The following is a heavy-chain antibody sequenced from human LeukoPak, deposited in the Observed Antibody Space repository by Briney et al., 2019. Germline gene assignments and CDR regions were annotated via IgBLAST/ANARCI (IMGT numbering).Heavy chain of an antibody. CDR2: INPSGGST. Sequence: ASVQVSCKATGYTFTSYYMHWVRQAPGQWLEWMGIINPSGGSTSYAQKFQGRVTMTRDTSTSTVYMELSSLRSEDTAVYYCARDGYCSGGSCYSHWSDPWGQGTLVTVSS. D-gene: IGHD2-15*01. CDR1: GYTFTSYY. CDR3: ARDGYCSGGSCYSHWSDP. J-gene: IGHJ5*02. V-gene: IGHV1-46*01.